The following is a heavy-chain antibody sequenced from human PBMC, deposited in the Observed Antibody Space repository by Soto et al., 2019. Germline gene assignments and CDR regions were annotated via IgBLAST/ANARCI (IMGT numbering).Heavy chain of an antibody. CDR3: ARGCTRFGDYYYGMDV. V-gene: IGHV1-46*01. CDR1: GYTFTSYY. J-gene: IGHJ6*02. CDR2: INPSGGST. Sequence: ASVKVSCKASGYTFTSYYMHWVRQAPGQGLEWMGIINPSGGSTSYAQKFQGRVTMTRDTSTSTVYMELSSLRSEDTAVYYCARGCTRFGDYYYGMDVWGQGTTVTVSS. D-gene: IGHD3-3*01.